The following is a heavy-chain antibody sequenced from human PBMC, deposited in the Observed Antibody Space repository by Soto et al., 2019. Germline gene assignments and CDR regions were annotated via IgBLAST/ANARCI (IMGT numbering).Heavy chain of an antibody. V-gene: IGHV3-33*01. D-gene: IGHD2-2*01. Sequence: QMQLVESGGGVVQPGRSLRLSCAASGFTFRSYGIHWVRQAPGKGLEWVALIWFDGSKKYYVDSVKGRFAVSRDNSKNTLYLQMNSLRVAETAVYYCARDRLVLYGYGMDVWGQGTTVTVSS. CDR2: IWFDGSKK. CDR1: GFTFRSYG. CDR3: ARDRLVLYGYGMDV. J-gene: IGHJ6*02.